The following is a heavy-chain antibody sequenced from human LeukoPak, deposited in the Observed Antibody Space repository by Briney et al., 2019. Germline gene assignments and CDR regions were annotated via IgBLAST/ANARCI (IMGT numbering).Heavy chain of an antibody. D-gene: IGHD3-22*01. J-gene: IGHJ4*02. CDR3: ARFTSGYYGYFDY. CDR1: GYTFTSYD. V-gene: IGHV1-8*03. Sequence: ASVKVSCKASGYTFTSYDINWVRQATGQGLEWMGWMNPNSGNTGYAQKFQGRVTITRNTSISTAYMELSRLRSDDTAVYYCARFTSGYYGYFDYWGQGTLVTVSS. CDR2: MNPNSGNT.